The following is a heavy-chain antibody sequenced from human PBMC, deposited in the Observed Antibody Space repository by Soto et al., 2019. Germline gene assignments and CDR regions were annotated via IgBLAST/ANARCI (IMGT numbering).Heavy chain of an antibody. CDR1: GFTFSSYA. CDR2: ISGSGGST. CDR3: AKGSGWVEREPFDY. D-gene: IGHD6-19*01. V-gene: IGHV3-23*01. Sequence: EVQLLESGGGLVQPGGSLRLSCAASGFTFSSYAMSWVRQAPGEGLEWGAAISGSGGSTYYADSVKGRFTISRDNYKNTMYLQMNSRRAEDTAVDYCAKGSGWVEREPFDYWGQGTLVTVSS. J-gene: IGHJ4*02.